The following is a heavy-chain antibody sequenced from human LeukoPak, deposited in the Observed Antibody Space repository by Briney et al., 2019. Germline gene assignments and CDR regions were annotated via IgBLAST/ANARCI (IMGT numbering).Heavy chain of an antibody. CDR1: GGSFSGYY. Sequence: PSETLSLTCAVYGGSFSGYYWSWIRQPPGKGLEWIGEINHSGSTNYNPSLKSRVAISVDTSKNQFSLKLSSVTAADTAVYYCARGSAIHGAFDIWGQGTMVTVSS. CDR2: INHSGST. J-gene: IGHJ3*02. V-gene: IGHV4-34*01. CDR3: ARGSAIHGAFDI. D-gene: IGHD3-3*01.